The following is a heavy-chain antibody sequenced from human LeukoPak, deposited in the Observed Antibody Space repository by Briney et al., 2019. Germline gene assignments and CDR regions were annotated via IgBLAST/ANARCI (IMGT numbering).Heavy chain of an antibody. CDR3: ARPRMDSRNLLPGP. Sequence: PSETLSLTCTVSGGSISSSTYYWGWIRQPPGKGLEWIGSIYYRGSAFYNPSLKSRVTMSVDTSKNQFSLELSSVTAADSAVYYCARPRMDSRNLLPGPWGQGILVTVSS. CDR1: GGSISSSTYY. D-gene: IGHD3-22*01. V-gene: IGHV4-39*01. J-gene: IGHJ5*02. CDR2: IYYRGSA.